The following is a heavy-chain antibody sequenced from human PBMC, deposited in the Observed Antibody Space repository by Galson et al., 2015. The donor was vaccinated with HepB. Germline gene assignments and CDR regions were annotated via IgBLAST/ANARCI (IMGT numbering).Heavy chain of an antibody. D-gene: IGHD2-2*02. CDR3: AKDMDIVVVPAAIGGGFDP. V-gene: IGHV3-9*02. Sequence: SLRLSCAASGFTSDDYAMHWVRQAPGKGLEWVSGISWNSGSIGYADSVKGRFTISRDNAKNSLYLQMNSLRAEDTALYYCAKDMDIVVVPAAIGGGFDPWGQGTLVTVSS. CDR2: ISWNSGSI. J-gene: IGHJ5*02. CDR1: GFTSDDYA.